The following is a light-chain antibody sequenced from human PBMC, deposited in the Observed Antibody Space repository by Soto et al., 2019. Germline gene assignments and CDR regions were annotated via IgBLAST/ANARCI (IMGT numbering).Light chain of an antibody. CDR2: QGS. J-gene: IGLJ2*01. Sequence: QSALTQPASVSGSPGQSITISCTGTSSDVGSYNLVSWYQQHPGKAPKLMIYQGSKRPSGVSNRFSGSKSGNTASLTISGLQSEDEADYYCCSYACSINFVVFGGGTKLTVL. CDR3: CSYACSINFVV. CDR1: SSDVGSYNL. V-gene: IGLV2-23*03.